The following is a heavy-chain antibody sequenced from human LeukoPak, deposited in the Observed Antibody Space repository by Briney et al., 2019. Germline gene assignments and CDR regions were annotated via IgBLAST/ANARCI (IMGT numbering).Heavy chain of an antibody. CDR1: GFTFSSFA. D-gene: IGHD3-22*01. V-gene: IGHV3-23*01. J-gene: IGHJ5*02. CDR3: AKDRRDYYSNWFAP. CDR2: ISGSGGNT. Sequence: GGSLRLSCAASGFTFSSFAMTWVRQAPGKGLEWVSAISGSGGNTYYADSVKGRFTISRDNSKNTLYLQINSLRAEDTAVYYCAKDRRDYYSNWFAPWGQRTLVTVSS.